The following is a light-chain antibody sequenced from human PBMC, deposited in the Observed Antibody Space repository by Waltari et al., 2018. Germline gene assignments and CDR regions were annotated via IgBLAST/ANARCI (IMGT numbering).Light chain of an antibody. J-gene: IGKJ1*01. CDR1: QTICAW. CDR2: KAS. Sequence: TFSCRASQTICAWLALCHQIPGRGPNLLRYKASTLENGVPSNFSGGGSRTEFTLTVSSLQSDDFPTYYCQQCSGFSWAFGQRTQ. CDR3: QQCSGFSWA. V-gene: IGKV1-5*03.